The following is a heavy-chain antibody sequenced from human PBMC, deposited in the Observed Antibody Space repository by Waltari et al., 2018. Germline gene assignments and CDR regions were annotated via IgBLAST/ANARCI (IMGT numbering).Heavy chain of an antibody. V-gene: IGHV3-48*01. D-gene: IGHD2-2*01. CDR3: ASMHAFSI. J-gene: IGHJ3*02. Sequence: DVQLVESGGGLVQPGGSLRLSCAASGLPFSSYIMNWVRQAPGKGLEWVSYITGSSGATHYADSVKGRFTISRDNSKNSLYLQMNSLRAEDTAVYYCASMHAFSIWGQGTMVTVSS. CDR1: GLPFSSYI. CDR2: ITGSSGAT.